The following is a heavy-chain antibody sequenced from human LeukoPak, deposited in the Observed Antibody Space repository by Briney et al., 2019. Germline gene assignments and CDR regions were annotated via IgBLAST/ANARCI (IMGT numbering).Heavy chain of an antibody. J-gene: IGHJ3*02. D-gene: IGHD1-26*01. CDR3: ARQMYREDAFDI. V-gene: IGHV4-59*08. CDR2: IYYSGST. CDR1: GGSISSYY. Sequence: PSETLSLTCTVSGGSISSYYWSWIRQPPGKGLEWIGYIYYSGSTNYNPSLKSRVTISVDTSKNQFSLKLSSVTAADTAVYYCARQMYREDAFDIWGQGTMVTVSS.